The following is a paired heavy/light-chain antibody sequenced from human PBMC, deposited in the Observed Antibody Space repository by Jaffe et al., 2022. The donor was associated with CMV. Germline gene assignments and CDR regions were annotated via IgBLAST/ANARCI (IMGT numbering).Heavy chain of an antibody. J-gene: IGHJ6*02. D-gene: IGHD3-10*01. CDR3: AADRITMVTYANYGMDV. CDR1: GFTFTSSA. Sequence: QMQLVQSGPEVKKPGTSVKVSCKASGFTFTSSAVQWVRQARGQRLEWIGYIVVGSGITNYAQKLQERISITRDMSTGTTYMELSSLRSEDTAVYYCAADRITMVTYANYGMDVWGQGTTVTVSS. CDR2: IVVGSGIT. V-gene: IGHV1-58*01.
Light chain of an antibody. CDR1: SDYSNYK. CDR3: GADHGSGSKFVWV. Sequence: QPVLTQPPSTSASLGASITLTCTLSSDYSNYKVEWFQQRPGKGPRFVMRVGTGGIVGSKGDGIPDRFSVLGSGLNRYLTIRNIQEEDEGDYHCGADHGSGSKFVWVFGGGTKLTVL. V-gene: IGLV9-49*01. J-gene: IGLJ3*02. CDR2: VGTGGIVG.